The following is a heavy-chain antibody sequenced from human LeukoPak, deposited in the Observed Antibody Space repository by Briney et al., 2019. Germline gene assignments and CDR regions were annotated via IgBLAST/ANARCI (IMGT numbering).Heavy chain of an antibody. CDR3: ARDTGFGVVINPTYGMDV. CDR1: GFTFSSYA. CDR2: ISYDGSNK. V-gene: IGHV3-30*04. D-gene: IGHD3-3*01. J-gene: IGHJ6*02. Sequence: PGGSLRLSCAASGFTFSSYAMHWVCQAPGKGLEWVAVISYDGSNKYYADSVKGRFTISRDNSKNTLYLQMNSLRAEDTAVYYCARDTGFGVVINPTYGMDVWGQGTTVTVSS.